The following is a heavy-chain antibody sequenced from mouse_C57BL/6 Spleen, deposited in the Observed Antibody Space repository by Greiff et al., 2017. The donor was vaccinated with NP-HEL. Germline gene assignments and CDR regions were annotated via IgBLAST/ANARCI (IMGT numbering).Heavy chain of an antibody. V-gene: IGHV1-69*01. D-gene: IGHD2-13*01. CDR3: ARSYGDWDY. J-gene: IGHJ2*01. Sequence: VQLQQPGAELVMPGASVKLSCKASGYTFTSYWMHWVKQRPGQGLEWIGEIDPSDSYTNYNQKFKGKSTLTVDKSSSTAYMQLSSLTSEDSAVYYCARSYGDWDYWGQGTTLTVSS. CDR1: GYTFTSYW. CDR2: IDPSDSYT.